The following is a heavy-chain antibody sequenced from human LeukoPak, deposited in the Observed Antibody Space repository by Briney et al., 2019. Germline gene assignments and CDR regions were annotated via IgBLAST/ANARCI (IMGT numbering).Heavy chain of an antibody. Sequence: AGESLKISCKGSGYSSSTYWIAWVRQMTGKGLEWMGIIYPGDSDTRYSPSFQGQVIISADKSISTAYLQWSSLKASDTAMYYCARIRSIVAPEKWFDPWGQGTLVTVSS. CDR3: ARIRSIVAPEKWFDP. D-gene: IGHD2-2*01. J-gene: IGHJ5*02. CDR2: IYPGDSDT. V-gene: IGHV5-51*01. CDR1: GYSSSTYW.